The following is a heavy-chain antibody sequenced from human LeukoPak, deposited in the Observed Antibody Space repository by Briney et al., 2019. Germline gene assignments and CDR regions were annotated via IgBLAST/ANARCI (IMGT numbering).Heavy chain of an antibody. J-gene: IGHJ4*02. D-gene: IGHD1-26*01. CDR3: AALGGSYYQAYYFDY. CDR1: GYTFRNHD. V-gene: IGHV1-18*01. CDR2: ISAYNGNP. Sequence: ASVKVSCKASGYTFRNHDITWVRQAPGQGLEWMGWISAYNGNPNPAQNFQGRVTMTRDTSTSTVYMELSSLRSEDTAVYYCAALGGSYYQAYYFDYWGQGTLVTVSS.